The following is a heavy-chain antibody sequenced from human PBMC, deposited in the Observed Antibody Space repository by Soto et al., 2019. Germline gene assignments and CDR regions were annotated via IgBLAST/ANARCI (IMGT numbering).Heavy chain of an antibody. J-gene: IGHJ4*02. V-gene: IGHV4-34*01. CDR3: GRGSRFLESSGWSAPDLVY. Sequence: PSEPLSLTCAVYGGSVRGYSSSWLRQPPGKGLGWMGGMNHIGRTNNKPSLTSRVTLSLHTSNNQLSPKLTSATAPDTAVYYCGRGSRFLESSGWSAPDLVYWGQGTLVTVSS. D-gene: IGHD3-3*01. CDR1: GGSVRGYS. CDR2: MNHIGRT.